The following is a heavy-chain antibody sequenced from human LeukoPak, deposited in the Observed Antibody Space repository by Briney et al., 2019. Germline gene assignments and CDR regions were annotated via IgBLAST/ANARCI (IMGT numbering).Heavy chain of an antibody. V-gene: IGHV1-2*02. J-gene: IGHJ4*02. CDR3: ARVQLWQHPFDY. CDR1: GYTFTGYY. D-gene: IGHD5-18*01. CDR2: INPNSGGT. Sequence: ASVKVSCKASGYTFTGYYMHWVRQAPGQGLEWMGWINPNSGGTNYAQKFQGRVTMTRDTSISTAYMELSRLRSDDTAVYYCARVQLWQHPFDYRGQGTLVTVSS.